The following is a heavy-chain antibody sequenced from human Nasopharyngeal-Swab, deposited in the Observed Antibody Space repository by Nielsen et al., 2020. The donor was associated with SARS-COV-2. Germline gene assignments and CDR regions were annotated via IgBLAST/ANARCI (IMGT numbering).Heavy chain of an antibody. J-gene: IGHJ3*02. V-gene: IGHV3-7*01. CDR2: IKQDGSET. D-gene: IGHD2-2*01. CDR3: ARDRDYAGAFDI. CDR1: GFTFSSYW. Sequence: GESLKISCAASGFTFSSYWMSWVRQAPGKGLEWVANIKQDGSETYYVDSVKGRFTISRDNAKNSLYLQMNSLRAEDTAVYYCARDRDYAGAFDIWGQGTMVTVSS.